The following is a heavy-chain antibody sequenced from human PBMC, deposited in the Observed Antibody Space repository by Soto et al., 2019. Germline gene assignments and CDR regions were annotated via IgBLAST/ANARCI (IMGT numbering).Heavy chain of an antibody. V-gene: IGHV4-59*01. CDR2: IYHSGTT. Sequence: PSETLSLTCTVSGGSMSGYYWTWIRQPPGKGLEWIGYIYHSGTTNYNPSLKSRVTMSVDTSKNQFSLKLNSATAADTAVYYCARGSGWYNYWGRGILVTVSS. CDR3: ARGSGWYNY. J-gene: IGHJ4*02. CDR1: GGSMSGYY. D-gene: IGHD6-19*01.